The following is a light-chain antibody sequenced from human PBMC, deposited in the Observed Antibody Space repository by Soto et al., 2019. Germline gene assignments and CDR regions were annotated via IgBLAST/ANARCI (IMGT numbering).Light chain of an antibody. J-gene: IGKJ1*01. Sequence: DIQMTQSPSTLSASVGDRVTITCRASQSISNRLAWYQQKPGKAPKVLIYDASSLESGVPSRFSGSGSAAELVITTLSLQHDDFATYDCQHYGAVWTSGHGSRG. CDR1: QSISNR. V-gene: IGKV1-5*01. CDR3: QHYGAVWT. CDR2: DAS.